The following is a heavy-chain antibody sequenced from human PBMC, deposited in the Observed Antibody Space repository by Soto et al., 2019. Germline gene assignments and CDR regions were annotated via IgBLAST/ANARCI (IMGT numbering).Heavy chain of an antibody. CDR1: GESFSGYY. CDR3: ARRSVTIFGVVTGGLDS. V-gene: IGHV4-34*01. CDR2: ISHSST. Sequence: SETLSLTCAVYGESFSGYYWSWIRQPPGKGLKRIGEISHSSTNYNPTLKSRVTISVDSSKNLFSLKLSSVTAADTVVYYCARRSVTIFGVVTGGLDSWGQGTLVTVSS. J-gene: IGHJ4*02. D-gene: IGHD3-3*01.